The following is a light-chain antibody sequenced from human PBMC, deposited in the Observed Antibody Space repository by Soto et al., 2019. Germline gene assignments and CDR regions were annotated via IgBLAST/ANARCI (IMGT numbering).Light chain of an antibody. Sequence: DIPMTQSPSSLSASVGDRVTITCRASQSIGIYLNWYQQKPGKAPKPLIYVASSLQSGVPSRFSGSGSGTDFTLTISSLQPEDFATYYCQQGYSTPLYTFGQGTKLEIK. J-gene: IGKJ2*01. CDR2: VAS. CDR3: QQGYSTPLYT. CDR1: QSIGIY. V-gene: IGKV1-39*01.